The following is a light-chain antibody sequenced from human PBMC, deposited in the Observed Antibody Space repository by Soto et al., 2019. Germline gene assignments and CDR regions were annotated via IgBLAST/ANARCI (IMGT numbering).Light chain of an antibody. CDR1: SSDVGSYNR. Sequence: QSALTQPHSVSGSPGQSVTISCTGTSSDVGSYNRVSWYQQPPGTAPKLMIYEVSNRPSGVPDRFSGSKSGNTASLTISGLQAEDEADYYCSSYTSSSAWVFGGGTKLT. V-gene: IGLV2-18*02. CDR2: EVS. J-gene: IGLJ2*01. CDR3: SSYTSSSAWV.